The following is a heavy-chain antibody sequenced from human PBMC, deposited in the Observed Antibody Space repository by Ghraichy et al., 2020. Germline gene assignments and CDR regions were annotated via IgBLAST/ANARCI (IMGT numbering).Heavy chain of an antibody. D-gene: IGHD3-3*01. J-gene: IGHJ5*02. CDR2: INHSGST. CDR3: ARSYRTYYDFWSGKNWFDP. Sequence: LETLSLTCAVYGGSFSGYYWSWIRQPPGKGLEWIGEINHSGSTNYNPSLKSRVTISVDTSKNQFSLKLSSVTAADTAVYYCARSYRTYYDFWSGKNWFDPWGQGTLVTVSS. V-gene: IGHV4-34*01. CDR1: GGSFSGYY.